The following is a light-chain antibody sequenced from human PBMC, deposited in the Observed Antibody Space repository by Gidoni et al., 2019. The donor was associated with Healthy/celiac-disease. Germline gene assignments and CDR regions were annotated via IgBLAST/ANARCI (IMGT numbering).Light chain of an antibody. CDR3: CSYAGSSTFGVV. CDR2: EGS. Sequence: SPGQSITISCTGTSSDVGSYNRVSWYQQHPGKAPKLMIYEGSKRPSGVSNRFSGSKSGNTAPLTISGLQAEDEADYYCCSYAGSSTFGVVFGGGTKLTVL. CDR1: SSDVGSYNR. V-gene: IGLV2-23*03. J-gene: IGLJ2*01.